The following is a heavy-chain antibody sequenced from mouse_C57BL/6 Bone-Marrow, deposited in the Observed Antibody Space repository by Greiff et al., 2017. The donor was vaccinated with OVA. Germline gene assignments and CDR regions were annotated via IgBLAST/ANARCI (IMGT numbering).Heavy chain of an antibody. J-gene: IGHJ2*01. CDR3: AKNGEDGSSYFDY. CDR1: GFSLTSYG. Sequence: VMLVESGPGLVQPSQSLSITCTVSGFSLTSYGVHWVRQPPGKGLEWLGVIWSGGSTDYNAAFISRLSISKDNSKSQVFFKMNSLQADDTAIYYCAKNGEDGSSYFDYWGQGTTLTVSS. V-gene: IGHV2-4*01. CDR2: IWSGGST. D-gene: IGHD1-1*01.